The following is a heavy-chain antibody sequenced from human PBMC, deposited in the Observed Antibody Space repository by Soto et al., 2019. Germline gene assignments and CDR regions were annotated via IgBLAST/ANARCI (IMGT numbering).Heavy chain of an antibody. J-gene: IGHJ4*02. V-gene: IGHV3-7*03. CDR3: LVYRYGVSAAAY. CDR1: GLTFRNNW. CDR2: INQDGSER. Sequence: GGSLRLSCAGSGLTFRNNWLSWVRQAPGKGLEWVANINQDGSERYYVDSVRGRFTISRDNVENSLYLQLNSLRPEDTAVYYCLVYRYGVSAAAYWGQGTLVSV. D-gene: IGHD4-17*01.